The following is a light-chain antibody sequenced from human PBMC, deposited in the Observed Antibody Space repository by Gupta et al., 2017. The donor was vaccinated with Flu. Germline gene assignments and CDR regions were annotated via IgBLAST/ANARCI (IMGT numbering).Light chain of an antibody. J-gene: IGKJ2*01. CDR2: KSS. V-gene: IGKV1-5*03. CDR3: HRYYSRSYT. CDR1: QSISSW. Sequence: DIQRTQAPSTLSASVGDRVTITCRSSQSISSWLAWYQQKPGKAPNLLIYKSSTLERAVPSRFSVSGCGSEFTLTISIRQLDPFASSFCHRYYSRSYTFGQGTKLKIK.